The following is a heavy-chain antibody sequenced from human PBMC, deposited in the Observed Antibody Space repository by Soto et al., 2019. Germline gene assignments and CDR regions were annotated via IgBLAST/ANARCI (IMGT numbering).Heavy chain of an antibody. D-gene: IGHD5-12*01. CDR3: ARDGRDGYNYYYYGMDV. Sequence: QVQLVESGGGVVQPGRSLRLSCAASGFTFSSYAMHWVRQAPGKGLEWVAVISYDGSNKYYADSVKGRFTISRDNSKNTLYLQMNSLRAEDTAVYYCARDGRDGYNYYYYGMDVWGQGTTVTVSS. CDR1: GFTFSSYA. J-gene: IGHJ6*02. CDR2: ISYDGSNK. V-gene: IGHV3-30-3*01.